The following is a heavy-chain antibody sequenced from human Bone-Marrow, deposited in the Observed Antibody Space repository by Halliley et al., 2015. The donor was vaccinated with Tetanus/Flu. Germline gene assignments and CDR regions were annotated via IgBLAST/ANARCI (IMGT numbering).Heavy chain of an antibody. J-gene: IGHJ4*02. V-gene: IGHV1-3*01. CDR1: GHTFTTYT. CDR2: INAGNGHT. D-gene: IGHD1-26*01. Sequence: QMQLVQSGAEVKKPGASVKISCKASGHTFTTYTFHWVRQAPGQRLEWMGWINAGNGHTRYSQKFQGRVIITRDTSASTAYMELNSLTSEDSSLFYCARGPLSGSISGLPFDYWGQGTLVTVSS. CDR3: ARGPLSGSISGLPFDY.